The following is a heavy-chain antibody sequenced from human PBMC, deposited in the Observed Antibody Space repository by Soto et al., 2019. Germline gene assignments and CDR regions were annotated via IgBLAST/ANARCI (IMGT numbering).Heavy chain of an antibody. CDR1: GFSLSPNGVG. D-gene: IGHD3-22*01. CDR2: FYWYDDK. J-gene: IGHJ5*02. CDR3: APRFVNVYYQSSGYFNAFDP. Sequence: TLVNSTQTLRLTCTYSGFSLSPNGVGVGWIREPAGKALEWLALFYWYDDKRYSPSLKSRLTITKDTSKNQVVVTMTNMDPVDTATDECAPRFVNVYYQSSGYFNAFDPWGQGTLVTVSS. V-gene: IGHV2-5*01.